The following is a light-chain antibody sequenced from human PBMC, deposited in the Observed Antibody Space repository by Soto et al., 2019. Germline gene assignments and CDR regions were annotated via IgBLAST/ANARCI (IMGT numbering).Light chain of an antibody. CDR3: MQGTHGPLYT. J-gene: IGKJ2*01. V-gene: IGKV2-30*02. CDR1: QSLVHRDGNTN. Sequence: EVVMTQSRPSLPVTLGQPASISCRSSQSLVHRDGNTNLNWFQQRPGQSPRRLIYKVSTRDSTVQGRFSGSGSGTDFTLMISSVEAEDVGVYYCMQGTHGPLYTFGPGTKREIK. CDR2: KVS.